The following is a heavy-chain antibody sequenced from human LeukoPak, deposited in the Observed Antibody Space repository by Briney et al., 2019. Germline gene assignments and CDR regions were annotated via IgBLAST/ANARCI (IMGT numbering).Heavy chain of an antibody. Sequence: PGGSLRLSCAASGFTFSSYAMTWVRQAPGMGLEWVSAISGSGSNTYYADSVKGRFTISRDNSKNTLYLQVNSLRADDTAVYYCARGNGDYAIHPDYWGQGTLVTASS. CDR2: ISGSGSNT. J-gene: IGHJ4*02. D-gene: IGHD4-17*01. CDR1: GFTFSSYA. V-gene: IGHV3-23*01. CDR3: ARGNGDYAIHPDY.